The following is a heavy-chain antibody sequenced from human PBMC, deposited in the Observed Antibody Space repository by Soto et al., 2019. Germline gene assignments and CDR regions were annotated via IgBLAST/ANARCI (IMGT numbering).Heavy chain of an antibody. CDR1: GFAFTGHP. Sequence: GGSLRLSCAASGFAFTGHPMSWVRQAPEKGLEWVAGISDGGDLTYNADSVKGRFTISRDNSRNTLYLQMNSLRAEDTAVYYCARRVIGSSRAFDIWGQGTMVTVSS. D-gene: IGHD3-10*01. CDR3: ARRVIGSSRAFDI. J-gene: IGHJ3*02. CDR2: ISDGGDLT. V-gene: IGHV3-23*01.